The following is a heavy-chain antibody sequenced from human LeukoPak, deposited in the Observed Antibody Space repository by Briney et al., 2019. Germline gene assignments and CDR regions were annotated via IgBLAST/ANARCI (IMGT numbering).Heavy chain of an antibody. CDR3: ARERVAAAGRVIDY. CDR1: GFTFSSYG. CDR2: IWYDGSNK. V-gene: IGHV3-33*01. J-gene: IGHJ4*02. Sequence: GGSLRLSCAASGFTFSSYGTHWVRQAPGKGLEWVAVIWYDGSNKYYADSVKGRFTISRDNSKNTLYLQMNSLRAEDTAVYYCARERVAAAGRVIDYWGQGTLVTVSS. D-gene: IGHD6-13*01.